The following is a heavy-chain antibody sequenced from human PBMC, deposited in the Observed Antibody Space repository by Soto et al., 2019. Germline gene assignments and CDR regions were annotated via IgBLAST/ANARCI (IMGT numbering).Heavy chain of an antibody. Sequence: ASVKVSCKASGYTFSSYAIHWVRQAPGQRHEWMGWINAGNGNTKYSQKFQGRVTITRDTSASTAYMELSSLRSEDTAIYYCARHYCSGGSCLNYYYYMDVWGKGTMVTVSS. CDR3: ARHYCSGGSCLNYYYYMDV. J-gene: IGHJ6*03. CDR2: INAGNGNT. V-gene: IGHV1-3*01. CDR1: GYTFSSYA. D-gene: IGHD2-15*01.